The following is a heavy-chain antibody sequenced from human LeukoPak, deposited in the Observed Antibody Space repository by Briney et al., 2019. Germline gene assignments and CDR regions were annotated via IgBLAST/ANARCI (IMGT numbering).Heavy chain of an antibody. J-gene: IGHJ3*02. CDR3: ATDSSSYDAFDI. CDR2: IYYSGNT. D-gene: IGHD6-6*01. CDR1: GGSISSSNYY. V-gene: IGHV4-39*07. Sequence: PSETLSLTCTVSGGSISSSNYYWGWLRQPPGKGLEWIGSIYYSGNTYYNPSLKSRVTISVDTSKNQFYLKLSSLTAADTAVYHCATDSSSYDAFDIWGQGTMVTVSS.